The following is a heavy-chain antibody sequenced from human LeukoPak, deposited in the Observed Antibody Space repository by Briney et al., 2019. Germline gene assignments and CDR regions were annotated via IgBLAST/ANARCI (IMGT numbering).Heavy chain of an antibody. Sequence: GGSLRLSCAASGFAFSSYAMHWVRQAPGKGLEWVAFIRYDGSNKYYADSVKGRFTISRDNSKNTLYLQMNSLRAEDTAVYYCAKGAKLERPKYYFDYWGQGTLVTVSS. V-gene: IGHV3-30*02. D-gene: IGHD1-1*01. CDR1: GFAFSSYA. CDR3: AKGAKLERPKYYFDY. CDR2: IRYDGSNK. J-gene: IGHJ4*02.